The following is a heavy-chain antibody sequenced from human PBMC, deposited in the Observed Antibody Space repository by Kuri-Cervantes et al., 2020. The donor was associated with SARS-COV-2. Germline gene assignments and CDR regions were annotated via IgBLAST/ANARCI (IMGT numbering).Heavy chain of an antibody. J-gene: IGHJ4*02. Sequence: ASVKVSCKASGYTFTSYGISWVRQAPGQGLEWMGCISAYNGNTNYAQKLQGRFTMTTDTSTSTDYMEPRSLRSDDTAVYYCARYCSGKRPYFDYWGQGTLVTVSS. CDR3: ARYCSGKRPYFDY. D-gene: IGHD2-15*01. V-gene: IGHV1-18*01. CDR2: ISAYNGNT. CDR1: GYTFTSYG.